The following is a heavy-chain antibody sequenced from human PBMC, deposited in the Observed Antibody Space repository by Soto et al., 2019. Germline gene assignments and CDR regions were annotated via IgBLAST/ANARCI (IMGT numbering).Heavy chain of an antibody. D-gene: IGHD3-22*01. CDR3: AKDREYYYDSSGYYPG. CDR2: ISGSGGST. V-gene: IGHV3-23*01. CDR1: GFTFSSYA. J-gene: IGHJ4*02. Sequence: GGSLRLSCAASGFTFSSYAMSWVRQAPGKGLEWVSAISGSGGSTYYADSVKGRFTISRDNSKNTLYLQMNSLRAEDTAVYYCAKDREYYYDSSGYYPGWGQGTLVTVSS.